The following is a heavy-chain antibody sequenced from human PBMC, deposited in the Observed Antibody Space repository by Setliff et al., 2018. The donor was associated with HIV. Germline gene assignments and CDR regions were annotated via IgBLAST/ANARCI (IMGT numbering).Heavy chain of an antibody. V-gene: IGHV4-4*07. CDR3: ARLGRAIDDGGSSLRLDF. CDR1: GVSIPTNY. Sequence: PSETLSLTCNISGVSIPTNYWNWIRQPAGKGLEWIGRIYTTGGTNYNPALKSRVTISIETSNTRFSLWLRSVTAADTATYFCARLGRAIDDGGSSLRLDFWGQGMLVTVSS. CDR2: IYTTGGT. J-gene: IGHJ4*02. D-gene: IGHD2-15*01.